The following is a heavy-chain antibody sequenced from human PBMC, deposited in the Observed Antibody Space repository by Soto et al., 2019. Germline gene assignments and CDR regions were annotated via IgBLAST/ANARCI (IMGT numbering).Heavy chain of an antibody. D-gene: IGHD6-19*01. CDR3: AKEGPSSGWCVDY. V-gene: IGHV3-30*18. Sequence: TGGSLRLSCAASGFTFSSYGMHWVRQAPGKGLEWVAVISYDGSNKYYADSVKGRFTISRDNSKNTLYLQMNSLRAEDTAVYYCAKEGPSSGWCVDYWGQGTLVTVSS. CDR1: GFTFSSYG. J-gene: IGHJ4*02. CDR2: ISYDGSNK.